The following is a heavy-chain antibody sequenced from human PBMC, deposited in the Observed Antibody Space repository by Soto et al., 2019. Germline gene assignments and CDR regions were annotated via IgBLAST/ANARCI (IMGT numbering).Heavy chain of an antibody. CDR2: IIPIFGTA. Sequence: GAGVNVSCKACGDTFSSDATSGLRHARGERLEWVGGIIPIFGTATYAQKLQGRVKISADEPTSTAYMELRSLRSEDMAVYYCARRGVRYCSGGSCYGPFDYWGQGTLVTVSS. CDR3: ARRGVRYCSGGSCYGPFDY. J-gene: IGHJ4*02. V-gene: IGHV1-69*13. CDR1: GDTFSSDA. D-gene: IGHD2-15*01.